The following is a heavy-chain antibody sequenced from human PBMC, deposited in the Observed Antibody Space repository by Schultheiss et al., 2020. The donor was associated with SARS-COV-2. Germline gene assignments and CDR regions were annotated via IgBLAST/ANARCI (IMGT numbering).Heavy chain of an antibody. CDR1: GGTFSSYA. Sequence: SVKVSCKASGGTFSSYAISWVRQAPGQGLEWMGGIIPIFGTANYAQKFQGRVTITADESTSTAYMELSSLRSEDTAVYYCARDNYDSSGYYVGFDYWGQGTLVTVSS. CDR3: ARDNYDSSGYYVGFDY. J-gene: IGHJ4*02. V-gene: IGHV1-69*13. D-gene: IGHD3-22*01. CDR2: IIPIFGTA.